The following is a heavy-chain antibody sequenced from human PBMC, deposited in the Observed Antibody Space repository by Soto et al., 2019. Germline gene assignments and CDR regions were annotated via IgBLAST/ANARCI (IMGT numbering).Heavy chain of an antibody. CDR3: ARGFYAGKGSPPEF. Sequence: PXGSLRLSCAASGFTLSSCAMSWVRQAPGKGLDWVSAISGSGGSTYSADSVKGRFTISRDNSKNTMYLQMSSLRAEDTAVYYCARGFYAGKGSPPEFWGQGSLVTV. CDR1: GFTLSSCA. D-gene: IGHD6-13*01. V-gene: IGHV3-23*01. CDR2: ISGSGGST. J-gene: IGHJ4*02.